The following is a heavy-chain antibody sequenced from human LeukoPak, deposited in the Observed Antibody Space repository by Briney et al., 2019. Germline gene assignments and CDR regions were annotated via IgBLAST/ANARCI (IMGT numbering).Heavy chain of an antibody. V-gene: IGHV3-7*04. J-gene: IGHJ6*03. CDR2: IKQDGSEK. CDR3: ARASYYGFWSGVYHSFIDV. CDR1: GFTFSSYW. D-gene: IGHD3-3*01. Sequence: GGSLRLSCAASGFTFSSYWMSWVRQAPGKGLEWVANIKQDGSEKYYVDSVKGRFTISRDNAKNSLYLQMDSLRAEDTAVYYCARASYYGFWSGVYHSFIDVWGEGTTVIVSS.